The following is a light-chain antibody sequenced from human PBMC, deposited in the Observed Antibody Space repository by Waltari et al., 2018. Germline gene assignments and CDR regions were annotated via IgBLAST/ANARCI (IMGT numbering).Light chain of an antibody. CDR3: SSYTSSSTWV. CDR1: SSAVGGYNY. CDR2: DVS. V-gene: IGLV2-14*01. Sequence: QSALPQPASVSGSPGQSITISCPGTSSAVGGYNYVSWYQQHPGKAPKLLIYDVSKRPSGVSNRFSGSKSGNTASLTISGLQAEDEADYYCSSYTSSSTWVFGGGTKLTVL. J-gene: IGLJ3*02.